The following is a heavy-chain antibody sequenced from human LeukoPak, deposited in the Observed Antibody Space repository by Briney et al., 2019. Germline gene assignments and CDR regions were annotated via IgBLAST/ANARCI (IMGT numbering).Heavy chain of an antibody. V-gene: IGHV4-30-4*01. J-gene: IGHJ5*02. CDR2: IYHSGST. CDR3: ARGLRGIMIRGAITDLNWFDA. CDR1: GGSISSGDYY. Sequence: PSQTLSLTCTVSGGSISSGDYYWTWIRQPPGEGLEWLVYIYHSGSTHYNSSLKSRLTISVDTSKNQFSLKLSSVTAADTAVYYCARGLRGIMIRGAITDLNWFDAWGQGTLVIVSS. D-gene: IGHD3-10*01.